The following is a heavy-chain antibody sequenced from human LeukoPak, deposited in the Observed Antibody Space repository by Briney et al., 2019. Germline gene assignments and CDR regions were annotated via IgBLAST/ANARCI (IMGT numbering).Heavy chain of an antibody. V-gene: IGHV3-21*01. Sequence: PGGSLRLSCAASGFTFSSYSMNWVRQAPGTGLEWVSSISSSSSYIYYADSVKGRFTISRHNAKTSLYLQMNSLRAEDTAVYYCSKDQLLYDNWFDPWGQGTLVTVSS. CDR3: SKDQLLYDNWFDP. D-gene: IGHD2-2*02. J-gene: IGHJ5*02. CDR2: ISSSSSYI. CDR1: GFTFSSYS.